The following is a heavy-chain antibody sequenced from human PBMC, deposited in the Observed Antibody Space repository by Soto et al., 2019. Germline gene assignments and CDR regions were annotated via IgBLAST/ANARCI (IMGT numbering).Heavy chain of an antibody. J-gene: IGHJ6*02. Sequence: SETLSLTCTVSGGSISSGGYYWSWIRQHPGKGLEWIGYIYYSGSTYYNPSLKSRVTISVDTSKNQFSLKLSSVTAADTAVYYCARDVTLGGMDVWGQGTTVTVSS. CDR1: GGSISSGGYY. CDR2: IYYSGST. CDR3: ARDVTLGGMDV. D-gene: IGHD3-16*01. V-gene: IGHV4-31*03.